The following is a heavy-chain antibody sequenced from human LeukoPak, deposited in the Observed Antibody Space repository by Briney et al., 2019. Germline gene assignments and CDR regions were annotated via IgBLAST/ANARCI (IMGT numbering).Heavy chain of an antibody. J-gene: IGHJ3*02. CDR3: ARGDYYDSSGYYFPDAFDI. V-gene: IGHV3-33*01. D-gene: IGHD3-22*01. Sequence: GSLRLSCAASGFTFSSYGMHWVRQAPGKGLEWVAVIWYDGSNKYYVDSVQGRFTISRDNSKNTLYLQMSSLRAEDTAVYYCARGDYYDSSGYYFPDAFDIWGQGTMVTVSS. CDR1: GFTFSSYG. CDR2: IWYDGSNK.